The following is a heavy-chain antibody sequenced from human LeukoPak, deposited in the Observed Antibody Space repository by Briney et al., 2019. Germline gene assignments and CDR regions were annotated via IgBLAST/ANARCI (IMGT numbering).Heavy chain of an antibody. D-gene: IGHD3-9*01. V-gene: IGHV1-58*02. Sequence: SVKVSCKASGYTFTSYGIIWVRQAPGQGLEWIGWIVVGSGNTNYAQKFQERVTITRDMSTSTAYMELSSLRSEDTAVYYCAADRSVYYDILTGYLESGFWFDPWGQGTLVTVSS. CDR2: IVVGSGNT. CDR1: GYTFTSYG. CDR3: AADRSVYYDILTGYLESGFWFDP. J-gene: IGHJ5*02.